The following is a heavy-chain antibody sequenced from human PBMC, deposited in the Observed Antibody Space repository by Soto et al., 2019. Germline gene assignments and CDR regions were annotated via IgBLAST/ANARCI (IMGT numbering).Heavy chain of an antibody. V-gene: IGHV1-18*01. CDR3: ARALPPTDY. CDR1: GYTFTSYG. J-gene: IGHJ4*02. CDR2: ISAYNGNT. Sequence: XSVKVSFNASGYTFTSYGISLVRQAPGQGLEWMGWISAYNGNTNYAQKLQGRVTMTTDTSTSTAYMEMRSLRSDDTAVYYCARALPPTDYWGQGTLVTVSS.